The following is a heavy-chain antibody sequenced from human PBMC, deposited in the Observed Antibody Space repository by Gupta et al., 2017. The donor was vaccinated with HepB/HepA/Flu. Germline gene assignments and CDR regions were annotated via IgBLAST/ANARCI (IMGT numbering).Heavy chain of an antibody. V-gene: IGHV3-23*01. CDR2: FVGSGGST. CDR3: SRARGYGYDQYYYMDV. D-gene: IGHD5-12*01. CDR1: GFLFSTYA. J-gene: IGHJ6*03. Sequence: EVQLLDSGGGLVQRGGSLRLSCAASGFLFSTYAMTWVRQAPGKGLEWVSVFVGSGGSTYYPESVKGRFTISRDNSKKTQYLQMNSLRAEDTAVYYCSRARGYGYDQYYYMDVWGKGTTVTVSS.